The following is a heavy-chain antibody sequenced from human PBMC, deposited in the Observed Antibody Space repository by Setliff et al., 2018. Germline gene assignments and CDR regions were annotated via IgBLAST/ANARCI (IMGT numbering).Heavy chain of an antibody. D-gene: IGHD3-10*01. CDR1: GFTFSNCW. V-gene: IGHV3-7*01. CDR2: ISSESSER. CDR3: FGAGTCSY. Sequence: GGSLRLSCAASGFTFSNCWVSWVRQAPGKGLEWVASISSESSERYYVDSVKGRFTISRDNARNSLFLEMNNLRIEDTAVYYCFGAGTCSYWGQGTLVTVSS. J-gene: IGHJ4*02.